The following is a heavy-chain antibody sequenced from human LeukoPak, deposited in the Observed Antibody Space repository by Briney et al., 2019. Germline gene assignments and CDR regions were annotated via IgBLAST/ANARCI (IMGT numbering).Heavy chain of an antibody. D-gene: IGHD3-10*01. J-gene: IGHJ4*02. CDR3: ARDLWFGELLSPGFDY. Sequence: GGSLRLSCAASGFTFSSSWMHWVRQAPGKGLVWVSRINGDGSRTKYADSVMGRFTISRDKAKNTLYLQMHSLRAEDTAVYYCARDLWFGELLSPGFDYWGQGTLVTVSS. CDR2: INGDGSRT. CDR1: GFTFSSSW. V-gene: IGHV3-74*03.